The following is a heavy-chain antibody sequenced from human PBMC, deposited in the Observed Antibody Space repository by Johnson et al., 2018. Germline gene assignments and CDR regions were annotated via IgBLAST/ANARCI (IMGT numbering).Heavy chain of an antibody. V-gene: IGHV3-23*04. D-gene: IGHD3-22*01. CDR1: GFTFSSHA. J-gene: IGHJ6*02. CDR3: AKKTITTTMNYYYYYAMDV. CDR2: ISGSGGST. Sequence: VQLVESGGGLVQPGESQRLSCAASGFTFSSHAISWVRQAPGKGLEWVSTISGSGGSTYYADSVKGRFTISRDNSQNTLYLQMNSLRAEDTAVYYWAKKTITTTMNYYYYYAMDVWGQGTTVTVSS.